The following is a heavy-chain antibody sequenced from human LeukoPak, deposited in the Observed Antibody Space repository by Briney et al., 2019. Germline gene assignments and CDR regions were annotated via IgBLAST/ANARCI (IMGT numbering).Heavy chain of an antibody. CDR1: GGSFSGYY. D-gene: IGHD3-10*01. J-gene: IGHJ4*02. V-gene: IGHV4-34*01. CDR2: INHSGST. CDR3: ARDGGSGSPLDY. Sequence: SETLSLTCAVYGGSFSGYYWSWIRQPPGKGLEWIGEINHSGSTNYNPSLKSRVTISVDTSKNQFSLKLSSVTAADTAVYYCARDGGSGSPLDYWGQGTLVTVSS.